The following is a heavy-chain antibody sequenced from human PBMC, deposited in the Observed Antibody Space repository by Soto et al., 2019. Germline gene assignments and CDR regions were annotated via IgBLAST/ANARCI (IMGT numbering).Heavy chain of an antibody. J-gene: IGHJ5*02. V-gene: IGHV5-10-1*01. D-gene: IGHD3-10*01. CDR1: GYSFTSYW. CDR2: IDPSDSYT. Sequence: GESLKISCKGSGYSFTSYWISWVRQMPGKGLEWMGRIDPSDSYTNYSPSFQGHVTISADKSISTAYLQWSSLKASDTAMYYCARFYYGSGSSAPINWFDPWGQGTLVTVSS. CDR3: ARFYYGSGSSAPINWFDP.